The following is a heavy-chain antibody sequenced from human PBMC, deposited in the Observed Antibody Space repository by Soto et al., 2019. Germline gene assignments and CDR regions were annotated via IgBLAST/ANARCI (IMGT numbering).Heavy chain of an antibody. J-gene: IGHJ4*02. CDR2: IKSKTDGGTT. CDR1: GFTFSKAW. D-gene: IGHD3-10*01. Sequence: GGSLRLSCAASGFTFSKAWMSWVRQAPGKWLEWVGRIKSKTDGGTTDYAAPVKGRFSISRDDSKNTMYLQMKSLKSEDTAVYYCTTDWSLLLWFGELSTGGCWGQGXLVTVSS. V-gene: IGHV3-15*01. CDR3: TTDWSLLLWFGELSTGGC.